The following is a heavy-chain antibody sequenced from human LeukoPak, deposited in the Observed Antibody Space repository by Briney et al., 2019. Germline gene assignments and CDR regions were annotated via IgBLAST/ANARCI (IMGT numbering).Heavy chain of an antibody. CDR3: ARDYKYAFDN. V-gene: IGHV3-11*06. CDR1: GFTVSDYS. Sequence: GGSLRLSCAASGFTVSDYSMNWVRQAPGKGLEWISYIGISSGNTKYADSVKGRFTISGDKAKNSLYLQMNSLRVEDTAVYYCARDYKYAFDNWGQGTLVTVSS. J-gene: IGHJ4*02. CDR2: IGISSGNT. D-gene: IGHD5-24*01.